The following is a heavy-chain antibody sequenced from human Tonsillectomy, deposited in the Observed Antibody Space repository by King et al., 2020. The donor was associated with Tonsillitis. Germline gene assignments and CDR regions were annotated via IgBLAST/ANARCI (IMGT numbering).Heavy chain of an antibody. J-gene: IGHJ5*02. V-gene: IGHV4-59*08. D-gene: IGHD1-26*01. Sequence: QLQESGPGLVKPSETLSLTCTVSGGSISSYYWSWLRQPPGKGLEWIGYIYYSGSTNYNPSLKSRVTISVDTSKNQFSLKLSSVTAADTAVYYCARWMGGRFDPWGQGTLVTVSS. CDR1: GGSISSYY. CDR2: IYYSGST. CDR3: ARWMGGRFDP.